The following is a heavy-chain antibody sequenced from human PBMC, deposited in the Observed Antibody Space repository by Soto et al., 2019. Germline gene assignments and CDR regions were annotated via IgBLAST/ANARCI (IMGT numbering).Heavy chain of an antibody. CDR3: ATSIWFGESYYGMDV. D-gene: IGHD3-10*01. V-gene: IGHV4-61*08. J-gene: IGHJ6*02. CDR2: IYYSGST. CDR1: GGSISSGDYY. Sequence: SETLSLTCTVSGGSISSGDYYWSWIRQPPGKGLEWIGYIYYSGSTNYNPSLKSRVTISVDTSKNQFSLKLTSVAAADTSVYYCATSIWFGESYYGMDVWGQGTKVTVSS.